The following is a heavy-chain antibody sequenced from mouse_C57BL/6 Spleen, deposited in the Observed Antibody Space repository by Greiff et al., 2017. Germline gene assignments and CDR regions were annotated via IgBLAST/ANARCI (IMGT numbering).Heavy chain of an antibody. D-gene: IGHD3-2*02. CDR1: GYTFTSYW. V-gene: IGHV1-52*01. J-gene: IGHJ4*01. CDR3: ARTAQAPLYYAMDY. Sequence: QVQLQQPGAELVRPGSSVKLSCKASGYTFTSYWMHWVKQRPIQGLEWIGNIDPSDSETHYNQKFKDKATLTVDKSSSTAYMQLSSLTSEDSAVYYCARTAQAPLYYAMDYWGQGTSVTVSS. CDR2: IDPSDSET.